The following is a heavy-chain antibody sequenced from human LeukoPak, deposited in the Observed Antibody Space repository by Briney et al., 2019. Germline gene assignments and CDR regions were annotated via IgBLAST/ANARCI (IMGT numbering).Heavy chain of an antibody. J-gene: IGHJ4*02. D-gene: IGHD2-21*01. V-gene: IGHV1-18*01. CDR2: ISAYNGNT. CDR3: ARSSSVTIPGYYFDY. CDR1: GYTFTSYG. Sequence: ASVKVSCKASGYTFTSYGISWVRQALGQGLEWIGWISAYNGNTNYAQKLQGRVTMTTDTSTSTAYMELRSLRSDDTAVYYCARSSSVTIPGYYFDYWGQGTLVTVSS.